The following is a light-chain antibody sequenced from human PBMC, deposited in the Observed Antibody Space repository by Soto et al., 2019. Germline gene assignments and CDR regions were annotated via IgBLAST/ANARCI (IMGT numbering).Light chain of an antibody. CDR1: NIGSKT. CDR3: QVWDVSTVHYV. J-gene: IGLJ1*01. Sequence: SYELTQPHSVSVAPGQTARITCGGNNIGSKTGHWYQQKAGQAPVLVVYDDSDRPSGIPERFSGSNSGNTATLTISRVEARDEADYYCQVWDVSTVHYVFGSGTKVTVL. CDR2: DDS. V-gene: IGLV3-21*02.